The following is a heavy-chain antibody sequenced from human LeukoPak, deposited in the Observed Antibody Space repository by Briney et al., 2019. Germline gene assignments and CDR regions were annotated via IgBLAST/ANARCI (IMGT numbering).Heavy chain of an antibody. V-gene: IGHV3-53*01. D-gene: IGHD4-17*01. CDR2: IYSGGST. Sequence: PGGSLRLSCAASGFTVGSNYMTWVRQAPGKGLEWVSVIYSGGSTYYADSVKGRFTISRDNSKNTLYLQMNSLRAEDTAVYYCARDYGDYCFDYWGQGTLVTVSS. CDR3: ARDYGDYCFDY. J-gene: IGHJ4*02. CDR1: GFTVGSNY.